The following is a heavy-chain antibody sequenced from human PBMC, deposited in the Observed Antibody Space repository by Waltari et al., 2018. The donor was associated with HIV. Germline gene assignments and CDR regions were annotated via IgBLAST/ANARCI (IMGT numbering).Heavy chain of an antibody. CDR1: GGSFSGYY. V-gene: IGHV4-34*01. CDR3: ARGDLGYCSGGSCYWYYYYGMDV. CDR2: INHSGST. D-gene: IGHD2-15*01. Sequence: QVQLQQWGAGLLKPSETLSLTCAVYGGSFSGYYWSWIRQPPGKGLEWIGEINHSGSTNYNPSLKSRVTISVDTSKNQFSLKLSSVTAADTAVYYCARGDLGYCSGGSCYWYYYYGMDVWGQGTTVTVSS. J-gene: IGHJ6*02.